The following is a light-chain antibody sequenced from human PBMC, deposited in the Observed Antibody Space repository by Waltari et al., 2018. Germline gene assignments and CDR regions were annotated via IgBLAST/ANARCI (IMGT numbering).Light chain of an antibody. CDR3: QQRSNWPPT. V-gene: IGKV3-11*01. Sequence: ENVLTQSPATLSLSPGERATLSCRASQSVSSYLAWYQQKPGQAPRLLIYDASHRATGIPARFGGSGSGTDFTLTISSLEPEDFAVYYYQQRSNWPPTFGQGTKVEIK. CDR2: DAS. CDR1: QSVSSY. J-gene: IGKJ1*01.